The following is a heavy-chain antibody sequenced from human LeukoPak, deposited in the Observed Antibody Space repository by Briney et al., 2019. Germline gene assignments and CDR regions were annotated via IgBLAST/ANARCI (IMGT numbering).Heavy chain of an antibody. CDR3: AHTPQNDILTGYWAGNWFGP. D-gene: IGHD3-9*01. CDR2: IYWDDDK. Sequence: SGPTLVKPTQTLTLTCTFSGFSLNTSGVGVGWIRQPPGKALEWLALIYWDDDKRYSPSLKSRLTITKDTSKNQVVLTMTNMDPVDTATYYCAHTPQNDILTGYWAGNWFGPWGQGTLVTVSS. V-gene: IGHV2-5*02. CDR1: GFSLNTSGVG. J-gene: IGHJ5*02.